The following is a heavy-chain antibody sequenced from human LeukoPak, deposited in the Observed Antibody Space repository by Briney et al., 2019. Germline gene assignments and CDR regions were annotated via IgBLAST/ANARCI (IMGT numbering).Heavy chain of an antibody. V-gene: IGHV4-4*07. CDR3: ARSSIVVAPAATGYYMDV. CDR2: IYTSGST. CDR1: GGSISSYY. D-gene: IGHD2-2*01. J-gene: IGHJ6*03. Sequence: SETLSLTCTVSGGSISSYYWSWIRQPAGKGLEWIGRIYTSGSTNYNPSLKSRVTMSVDTSKNQFSLKLSSVTAADTAVYYCARSSIVVAPAATGYYMDVWGKGTTVTVSS.